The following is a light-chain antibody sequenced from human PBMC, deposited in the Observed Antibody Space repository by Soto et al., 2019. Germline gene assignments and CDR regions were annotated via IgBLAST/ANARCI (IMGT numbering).Light chain of an antibody. CDR1: LNVFNS. CDR2: GAS. J-gene: IGKJ5*01. V-gene: IGKV3-20*01. CDR3: QQYGGSPIT. Sequence: VLTQSPATLSLSPGEIATLSFSASLNVFNSLAWYQHKPGQAPRLLMSGASSRASGVPVRFSGSGSGTDFTLTISRLEPEDFALYYCQQYGGSPITFGLGTRLEIK.